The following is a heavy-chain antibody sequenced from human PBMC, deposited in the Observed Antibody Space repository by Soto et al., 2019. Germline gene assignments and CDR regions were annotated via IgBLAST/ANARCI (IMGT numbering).Heavy chain of an antibody. CDR2: TSYDGTKK. J-gene: IGHJ6*01. CDR1: GFTFSHYS. Sequence: WGSLSRSFAGSGFTFSHYSLSWVRQAPGKGLDWVAATSYDGTKKYYASSVRGRFIISRDSSKHSLDLQMSVLRGEDTDVYYCPGMYYG. CDR3: PGMYYG. V-gene: IGHV3-30-3*01.